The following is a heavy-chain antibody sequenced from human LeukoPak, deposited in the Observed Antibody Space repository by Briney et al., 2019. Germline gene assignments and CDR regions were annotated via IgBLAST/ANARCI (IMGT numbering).Heavy chain of an antibody. Sequence: SETLSLTCTVSGGSISSYYWSWIRQPPGKGLEWIGYIYYSGSTNYNPSLKSRVTISVDTSKNQFSLKLSSVTAADTAVYYCARVLGRQDYGDYYYYYYMDVWGKGTTVTVSS. J-gene: IGHJ6*03. CDR3: ARVLGRQDYGDYYYYYYMDV. CDR2: IYYSGST. V-gene: IGHV4-59*01. CDR1: GGSISSYY. D-gene: IGHD4-17*01.